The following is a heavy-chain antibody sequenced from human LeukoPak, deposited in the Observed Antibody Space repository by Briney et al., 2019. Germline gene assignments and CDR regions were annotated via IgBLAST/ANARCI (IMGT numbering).Heavy chain of an antibody. CDR2: INPNSGGT. CDR3: AREYYDILTGYSFDY. J-gene: IGHJ4*02. Sequence: ALVKVSCKASGYTFTGYYMHWVRQAPGQGLEWMGWINPNSGGTNYAQKFQGRVTMTRDTSISTAYMELSRLRSDDTAVYYCAREYYDILTGYSFDYWGQGTLVTVSS. D-gene: IGHD3-9*01. V-gene: IGHV1-2*02. CDR1: GYTFTGYY.